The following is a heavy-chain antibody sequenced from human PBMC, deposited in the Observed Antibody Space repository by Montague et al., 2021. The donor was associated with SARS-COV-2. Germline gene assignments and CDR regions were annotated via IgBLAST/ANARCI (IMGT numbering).Heavy chain of an antibody. CDR2: IYYSGST. Sequence: TLSLTCTVSGGSISSGGYYWSWLRQHPGKGLEWIGYIYYSGSTYYTPSLKRRVTISVDTYKNQFSLKLSSVTAADTALYDCASARITMIVVVVAFDIWGQGTMVTVSS. D-gene: IGHD3-22*01. CDR1: GGSISSGGYY. V-gene: IGHV4-31*03. J-gene: IGHJ3*02. CDR3: ASARITMIVVVVAFDI.